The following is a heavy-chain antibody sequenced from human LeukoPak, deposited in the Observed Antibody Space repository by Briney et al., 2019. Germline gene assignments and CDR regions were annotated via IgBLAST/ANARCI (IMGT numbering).Heavy chain of an antibody. CDR1: GFTFSSYG. CDR3: AKDYGDYDDYYYMDV. D-gene: IGHD4-17*01. Sequence: GGSLRLSCAASGFTFSSYGMSWVRQAPGKGLEWASAISGSGGSTYYADSVKGRFTISRDNSKNTLYLQMNSLRAEDTAVYYCAKDYGDYDDYYYMDVWGKGTTVTVSS. J-gene: IGHJ6*03. CDR2: ISGSGGST. V-gene: IGHV3-23*01.